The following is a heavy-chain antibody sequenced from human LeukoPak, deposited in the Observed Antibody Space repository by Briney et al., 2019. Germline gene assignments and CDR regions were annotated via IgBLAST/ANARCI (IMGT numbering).Heavy chain of an antibody. J-gene: IGHJ4*02. CDR1: GGSVSSSSNY. CDR2: IYYSGST. Sequence: PWETLSLTCSVSGGSVSSSSNYWGWIRQPPGKGLEWIGSIYYSGSTYYNPSLKSRVTISVDTSKNQFSLKLSSVTAADTAVYYCARQGSYYSGGPFECWGQGTLVTVSS. D-gene: IGHD1-26*01. CDR3: ARQGSYYSGGPFEC. V-gene: IGHV4-39*01.